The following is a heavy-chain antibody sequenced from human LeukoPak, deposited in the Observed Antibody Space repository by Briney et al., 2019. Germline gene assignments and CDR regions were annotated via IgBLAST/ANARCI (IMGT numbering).Heavy chain of an antibody. CDR1: GFTFSSYG. J-gene: IGHJ4*02. D-gene: IGHD2-15*01. CDR3: AKAPLRSCSGAICYPFDY. Sequence: GGSLRLSCAASGFTFSSYGMHWVRQAPGKGLEWVSYISSGGSTIYYADSVKGRFTISRDNSKNMLYLQMNSLRAEDAAVYYCAKAPLRSCSGAICYPFDYWGQGTLVTVSS. CDR2: ISSGGSTI. V-gene: IGHV3-48*01.